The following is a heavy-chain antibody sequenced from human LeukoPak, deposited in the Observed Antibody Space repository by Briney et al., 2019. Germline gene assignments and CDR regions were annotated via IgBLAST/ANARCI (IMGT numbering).Heavy chain of an antibody. Sequence: PGGSLRLSCAASGFTFNSYTMNWVRQAPGKGLEWVSSISSSSSYIYDADSVEGRFTISRDNAKNSLYLQMNSLRAEDTAVYYCARGKDIVVVPAADFDYWGQGTPVTVSS. CDR1: GFTFNSYT. CDR2: ISSSSSYI. J-gene: IGHJ4*02. D-gene: IGHD2-2*01. CDR3: ARGKDIVVVPAADFDY. V-gene: IGHV3-21*01.